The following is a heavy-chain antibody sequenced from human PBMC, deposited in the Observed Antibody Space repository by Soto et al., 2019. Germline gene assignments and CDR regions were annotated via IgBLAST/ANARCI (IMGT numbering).Heavy chain of an antibody. CDR3: ARDPGYCSGGSCYWFDP. CDR1: GGTFSSYA. J-gene: IGHJ5*02. CDR2: IIPIFGTA. Sequence: QVQLVQSGAEVKKPGSSVKVSCKASGGTFSSYAISWVRQAPGQGLEWMGGIIPIFGTANYAQKFQGRVTITADESTSTGYMELSSLRSEDTAVYYCARDPGYCSGGSCYWFDPWGQGTLVTVSS. D-gene: IGHD2-15*01. V-gene: IGHV1-69*12.